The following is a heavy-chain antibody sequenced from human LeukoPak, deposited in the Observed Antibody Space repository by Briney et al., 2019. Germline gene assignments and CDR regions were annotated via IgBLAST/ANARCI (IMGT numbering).Heavy chain of an antibody. CDR2: VSGDGGYT. CDR3: AKGGTMTKKGYSDY. V-gene: IGHV3-23*01. CDR1: GFTFSSYA. J-gene: IGHJ4*02. D-gene: IGHD2-15*01. Sequence: GGSLRLSCAASGFTFSSYAMSWVRLAPGKGLEWVSGVSGDGGYTYYADSVKGRFTISRDNSKSTPCLQMNSLRADDTAVYYCAKGGTMTKKGYSDYWGQGTLVTVSS.